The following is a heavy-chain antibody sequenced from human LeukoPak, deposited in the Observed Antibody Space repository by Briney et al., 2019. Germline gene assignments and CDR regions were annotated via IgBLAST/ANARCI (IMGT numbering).Heavy chain of an antibody. CDR3: ARRTITMVAYFDY. Sequence: GGSLRLSCAASGFTFSSYWMSWVRQAPGKGLEWVANIKQDGSEKYYVDSVKGRFTISRDNAKNSLYLQMNSLRAEDTAVYYCARRTITMVAYFDYWGQGTLVTVSS. D-gene: IGHD3-10*01. CDR2: IKQDGSEK. V-gene: IGHV3-7*01. J-gene: IGHJ4*02. CDR1: GFTFSSYW.